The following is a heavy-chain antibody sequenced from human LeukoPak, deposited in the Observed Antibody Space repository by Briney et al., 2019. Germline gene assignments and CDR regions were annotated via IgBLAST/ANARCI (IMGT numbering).Heavy chain of an antibody. CDR3: ARSRPSGYFDY. J-gene: IGHJ4*02. V-gene: IGHV4-59*01. CDR2: IYYSGST. CDR1: GGSISSYY. Sequence: SETLSLTCTVSGGSISSYYWSWIRQPPGKGLEWIGYIYYSGSTNYNPSLKSRVTISVDTSKNQFSLKLSSVTAADTAVYYCARSRPSGYFDYWGQGTLVTVSS.